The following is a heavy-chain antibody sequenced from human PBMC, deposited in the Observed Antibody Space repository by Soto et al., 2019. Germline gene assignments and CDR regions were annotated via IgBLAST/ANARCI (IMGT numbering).Heavy chain of an antibody. CDR1: GYTFISYG. V-gene: IGHV1-18*01. CDR3: ARDFRAGIYYGSGSSIDY. J-gene: IGHJ4*02. CDR2: ISAYNGNT. Sequence: QVQLVQSGAEVMKPGALVKVSCKASGYTFISYGINWVRQAPGQGLEWMGWISAYNGNTNYAQKLQGRVTMTTDTSTSTAYMELRSLRSDDTAVYYCARDFRAGIYYGSGSSIDYWGQGTLVTVSS. D-gene: IGHD3-10*01.